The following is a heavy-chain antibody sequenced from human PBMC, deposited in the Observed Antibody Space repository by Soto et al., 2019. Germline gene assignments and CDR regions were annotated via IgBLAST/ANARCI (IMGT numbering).Heavy chain of an antibody. J-gene: IGHJ5*02. CDR3: AGKLYNWKGNWFDP. CDR1: GGSISSYY. Sequence: PSETLSLTCTVSGGSISSYYWSWIRQPSGKGLEWIGYIYYSGSTNYNPSLKSRVTISVDTSKNQFSLKLSSVTAADTAVYYCAGKLYNWKGNWFDPCAQGTLVTVSS. CDR2: IYYSGST. V-gene: IGHV4-59*01. D-gene: IGHD1-20*01.